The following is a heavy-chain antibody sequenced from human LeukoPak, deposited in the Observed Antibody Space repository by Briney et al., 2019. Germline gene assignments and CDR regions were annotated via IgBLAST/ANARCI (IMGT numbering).Heavy chain of an antibody. J-gene: IGHJ4*02. CDR3: ARLGSYHDF. CDR2: IHSSGGS. CDR1: GASISNYY. V-gene: IGHV4-4*09. Sequence: SETLSLTCTVSGASISNYYWSWIRRTPEKGLEWMGHIHSSGGSSYYPSLKSRLTLSIDTSRNQLSLKLPSVTAADTAVYFCARLGSYHDFWGQGALVTVSS. D-gene: IGHD1-26*01.